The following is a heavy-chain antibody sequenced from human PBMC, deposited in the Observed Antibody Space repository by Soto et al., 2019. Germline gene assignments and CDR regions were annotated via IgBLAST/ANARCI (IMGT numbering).Heavy chain of an antibody. CDR1: GYTFTTFW. V-gene: IGHV5-10-1*01. CDR3: ARIYCTTTTCDSWFDP. CDR2: IDPRDSYV. Sequence: RGESLKISFTGFGYTFTTFWISWVRQMPGKGLEWMGRIDPRDSYVTYSPSFEGHVTISADKSISTAYLQWGSLKASDTAMYYCARIYCTTTTCDSWFDPWGQGTLVTVSS. J-gene: IGHJ5*02. D-gene: IGHD2-2*01.